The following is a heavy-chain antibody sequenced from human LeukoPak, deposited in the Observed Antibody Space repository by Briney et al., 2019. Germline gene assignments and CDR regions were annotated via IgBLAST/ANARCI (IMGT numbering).Heavy chain of an antibody. Sequence: SETLSLTCTVSGGSITSYYWSWIRQPPGKGLEWIGYIYYSGTTNYNPSLKSRVTISVDPSQNQFSLKLSSVTAADTAVYYCARDNNSHLYYLEYWGLGTLVTVSS. J-gene: IGHJ4*02. CDR1: GGSITSYY. D-gene: IGHD2/OR15-2a*01. CDR3: ARDNNSHLYYLEY. V-gene: IGHV4-59*01. CDR2: IYYSGTT.